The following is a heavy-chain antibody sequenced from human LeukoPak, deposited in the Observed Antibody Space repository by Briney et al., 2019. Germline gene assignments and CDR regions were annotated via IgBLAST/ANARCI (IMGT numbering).Heavy chain of an antibody. Sequence: PGGSLRLSCAVSGFTFSSYEMNWVRQAPGKGLEWVSYISSSGSTKYYADSVKGRFTISRDNAKNSLYLQMNSPRVEDTAVYSCARDRGGSYYVPHYFDYWGQGTLVTVSS. D-gene: IGHD1-26*01. V-gene: IGHV3-48*03. CDR1: GFTFSSYE. CDR3: ARDRGGSYYVPHYFDY. J-gene: IGHJ4*02. CDR2: ISSSGSTK.